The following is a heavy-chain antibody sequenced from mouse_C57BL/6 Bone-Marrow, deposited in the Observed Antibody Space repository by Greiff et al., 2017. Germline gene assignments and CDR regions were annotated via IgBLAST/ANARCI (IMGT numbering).Heavy chain of an antibody. V-gene: IGHV5-9*01. Sequence: DVQLVESGGGLVKPGGSLKLPCAASGFTFSSYTMSWVRQTPEKRLEWVATISGVVGNTYYPDSVKGRFPISRDNAKNTLYLQMSSLRSEDTALFYCARGDGYGWFAYWGQGTLVTVSA. J-gene: IGHJ3*01. D-gene: IGHD2-2*01. CDR1: GFTFSSYT. CDR2: ISGVVGNT. CDR3: ARGDGYGWFAY.